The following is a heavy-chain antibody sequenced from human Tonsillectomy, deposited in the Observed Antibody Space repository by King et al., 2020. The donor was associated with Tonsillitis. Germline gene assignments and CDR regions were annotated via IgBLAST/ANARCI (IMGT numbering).Heavy chain of an antibody. V-gene: IGHV3-23*04. Sequence: VQLVESGGGLVQPGESLRLSCAASGFTFSSYAMSRVRQAPGKGLELVSGISNIDDITYYTDSVKGRFTISRDNSKNTLFLLMTSLRAEDTAVYYCAKRFSANSGAFDYWGQGTLVSVSS. CDR1: GFTFSSYA. CDR2: ISNIDDIT. J-gene: IGHJ4*02. CDR3: AKRFSANSGAFDY. D-gene: IGHD2-21*01.